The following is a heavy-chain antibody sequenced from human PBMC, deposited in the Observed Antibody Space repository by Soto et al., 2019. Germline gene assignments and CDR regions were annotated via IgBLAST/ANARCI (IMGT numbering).Heavy chain of an antibody. CDR3: ARDYDYVWGRYRTSGYYGMDV. D-gene: IGHD3-16*01. CDR2: IIPIFGTA. J-gene: IGHJ6*02. Sequence: QVQLVQSGAEVKKPGSSVKVSCKASGGTFSSYAISWVRQAPGQGLEWMGGIIPIFGTANYAQKFQGRVTITADESTSTAYMELSSLRSEDTAVYYCARDYDYVWGRYRTSGYYGMDVWGQGTTVTVSS. CDR1: GGTFSSYA. V-gene: IGHV1-69*01.